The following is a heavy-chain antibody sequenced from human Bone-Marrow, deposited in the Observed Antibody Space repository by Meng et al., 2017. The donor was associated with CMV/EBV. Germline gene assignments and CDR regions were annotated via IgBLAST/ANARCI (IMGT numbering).Heavy chain of an antibody. D-gene: IGHD5/OR15-5a*01. V-gene: IGHV3-23*01. J-gene: IGHJ4*02. CDR2: ISGSGGST. Sequence: SCAASGFTFSSYAMSWVRQAPGKGLEWVSAISGSGGSTYYADSVKGRFTISRDNSKNTLYLQMNSLRAEDTAVYYCAKDSTRNRYYFDYWGQGTLVTVSS. CDR3: AKDSTRNRYYFDY. CDR1: GFTFSSYA.